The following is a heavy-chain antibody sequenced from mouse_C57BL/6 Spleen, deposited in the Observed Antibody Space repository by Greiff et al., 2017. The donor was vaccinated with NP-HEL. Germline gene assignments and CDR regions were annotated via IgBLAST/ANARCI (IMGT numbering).Heavy chain of an antibody. J-gene: IGHJ3*01. CDR3: ARRELGPFAY. CDR1: GYTFTSYW. Sequence: QVQLQQPGAELVKPGASVKLSCKASGYTFTSYWMHWVKQRPGQGLEWIGMIHPNSGSINYNEKFKSKATLTVDKSSSTAYMQLSSLTSEDSAVYYCARRELGPFAYWGQGTLVTVSA. D-gene: IGHD4-1*01. CDR2: IHPNSGSI. V-gene: IGHV1-64*01.